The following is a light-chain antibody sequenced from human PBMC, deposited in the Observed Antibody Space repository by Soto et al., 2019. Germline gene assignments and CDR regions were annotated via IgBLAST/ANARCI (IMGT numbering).Light chain of an antibody. CDR3: SSYTSGSTYV. V-gene: IGLV2-14*01. CDR2: EVS. J-gene: IGLJ1*01. CDR1: SSDVGGYNY. Sequence: QSALTQPASVSGSPGQSITISCTGTSSDVGGYNYVSWCQQHPGKAPKLMIYEVSNRPSGVSNRFSGSKSGNPASLTISGLQAEDEADYYCSSYTSGSTYVFGTGTKVTVL.